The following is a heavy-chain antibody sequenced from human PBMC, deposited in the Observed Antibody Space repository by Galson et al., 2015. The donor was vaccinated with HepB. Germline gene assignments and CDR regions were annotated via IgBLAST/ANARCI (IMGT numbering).Heavy chain of an antibody. V-gene: IGHV4-4*07. CDR1: GTSLSTYY. J-gene: IGHJ4*02. CDR3: ATGDSFDH. CDR2: FYISGTT. Sequence: ETLSLTCTVSGTSLSTYYWSWIRQTAGKGLEWIGRFYISGTTNYNPSLKSRVTMSVDTSKNQFSLKMNSVTAADTAVYYCATGDSFDHWGQGTLVTVSS. D-gene: IGHD4-17*01.